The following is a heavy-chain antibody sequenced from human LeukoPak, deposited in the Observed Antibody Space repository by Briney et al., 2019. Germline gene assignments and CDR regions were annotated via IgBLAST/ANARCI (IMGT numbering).Heavy chain of an antibody. V-gene: IGHV1-69*06. Sequence: SVKVSCKASGGTFSSYAISWVRQAPGQGLEWMGGIIPIFGTANYAQKFQGRVTITADKSTSTAYMELSSLRSEDTAVYYCARAHARWELLPGNYWGQGTLVTVSS. CDR2: IIPIFGTA. CDR1: GGTFSSYA. J-gene: IGHJ4*02. D-gene: IGHD1-26*01. CDR3: ARAHARWELLPGNY.